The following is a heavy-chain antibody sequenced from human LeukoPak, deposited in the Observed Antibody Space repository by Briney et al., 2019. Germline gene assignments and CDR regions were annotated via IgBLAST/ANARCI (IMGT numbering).Heavy chain of an antibody. CDR3: GRGGGTMVRSDFDY. D-gene: IGHD3-10*01. CDR1: GFSFSSYY. CDR2: ISSRSSII. J-gene: IGHJ4*02. V-gene: IGHV3-48*02. Sequence: GGSLRLSCAASGFSFSSYYMNWVRQAPGKGLEWVSSISSRSSIIYYADSVKGRFTISRDNAKNSLFLQMNSLREEDTAVYYCGRGGGTMVRSDFDYWGQGTLVTVSS.